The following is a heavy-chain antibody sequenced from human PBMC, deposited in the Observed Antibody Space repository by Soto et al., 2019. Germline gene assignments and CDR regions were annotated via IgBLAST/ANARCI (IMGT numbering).Heavy chain of an antibody. CDR1: GFTFTSSA. Sequence: SVKVSCKASGFTFTSSAVQWVRQARGQRLEWIGWIVVGSGNTNYAQKFQERVTITRDMSTSTAYMELSSLRSEDTAVYYCAADPYYYGSGSYYGYCYYGMDVWGQGTTVTVSS. V-gene: IGHV1-58*01. CDR3: AADPYYYGSGSYYGYCYYGMDV. J-gene: IGHJ6*02. D-gene: IGHD3-10*01. CDR2: IVVGSGNT.